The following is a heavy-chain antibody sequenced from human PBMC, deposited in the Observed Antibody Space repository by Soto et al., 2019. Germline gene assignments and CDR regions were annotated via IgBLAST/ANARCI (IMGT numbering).Heavy chain of an antibody. Sequence: QVQLVESGGGVVQPGGSLRLSCAASGFSFSNFPMHWFRQAPGKGLEWVAVMSFDGITTYYADSVKGRFTVSRDNSQNTLSLRVNSLSDEDTAVYFGARERPDAFRSSGHVDYWGQGTLVTCSS. V-gene: IGHV3-30-3*01. CDR2: MSFDGITT. J-gene: IGHJ4*02. CDR3: ARERPDAFRSSGHVDY. D-gene: IGHD3-3*01. CDR1: GFSFSNFP.